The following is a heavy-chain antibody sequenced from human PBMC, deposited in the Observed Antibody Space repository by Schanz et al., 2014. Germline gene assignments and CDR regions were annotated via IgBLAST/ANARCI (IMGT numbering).Heavy chain of an antibody. D-gene: IGHD3-22*01. CDR3: ARDDRAYYYGMDV. CDR1: GGTFSRLT. CDR2: INPNTGGT. J-gene: IGHJ6*02. V-gene: IGHV1-2*04. Sequence: QVQLVQSGADVKKPGSSVRVSCKASGGTFSRLTFSWVRQAPGQGLEWMGWINPNTGGTNFAQKFQGWVTVTRDTSISTVNRELSRVTYEDTAVYNCARDDRAYYYGMDVWGQGTTVTVSS.